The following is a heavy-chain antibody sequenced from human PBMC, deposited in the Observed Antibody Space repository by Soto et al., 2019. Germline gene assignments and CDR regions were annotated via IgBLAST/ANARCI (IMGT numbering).Heavy chain of an antibody. V-gene: IGHV3-23*01. CDR2: TSGGDGST. Sequence: GGSMRLSSAASGFTFSSYAMSWVRQAPGKGLEWVSATSGGDGSTYYADSVKGRFTISRDNSKNTLYLQMNSLRAEDTATYFCANTRIRTWVRGAFHIWXQGTMVTVSS. J-gene: IGHJ3*02. D-gene: IGHD2-2*01. CDR1: GFTFSSYA. CDR3: ANTRIRTWVRGAFHI.